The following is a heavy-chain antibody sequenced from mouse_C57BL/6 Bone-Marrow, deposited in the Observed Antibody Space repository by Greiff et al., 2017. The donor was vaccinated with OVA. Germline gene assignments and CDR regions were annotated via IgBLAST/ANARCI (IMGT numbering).Heavy chain of an antibody. V-gene: IGHV1-63*01. CDR3: ASSYGNRFAY. CDR1: GYTFTNYW. D-gene: IGHD1-1*01. J-gene: IGHJ3*01. Sequence: VQLQESGAELVRPGTSVKMSCKASGYTFTNYWIGWAKQRPGHGLEWIGDIYPGGGYTNYNEKFKGKATLTADKSSSTAYMQFSSLTSEDTAIYSCASSYGNRFAYWGQGTLVTVSA. CDR2: IYPGGGYT.